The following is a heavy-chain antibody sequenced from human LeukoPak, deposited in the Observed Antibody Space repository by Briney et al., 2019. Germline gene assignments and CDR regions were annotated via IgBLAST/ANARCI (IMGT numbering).Heavy chain of an antibody. V-gene: IGHV3-30*19. CDR3: ARVPPYCSSTSCYWDY. CDR1: GFTFSSYG. D-gene: IGHD2-2*01. CDR2: ISYDGSNK. Sequence: PGRSLRLSCAASGFTFSSYGMHWVRQAPGKGLEWVAVISYDGSNKYYADSVKGRFTISRDNSKNTLYLQMNSLRAEDTAVYYCARVPPYCSSTSCYWDYWGQGTLVTVSS. J-gene: IGHJ4*02.